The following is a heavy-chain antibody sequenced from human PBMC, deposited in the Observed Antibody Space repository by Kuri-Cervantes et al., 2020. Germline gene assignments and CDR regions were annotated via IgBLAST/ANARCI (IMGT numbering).Heavy chain of an antibody. CDR1: GYTFTSYG. CDR2: ISAYNGNT. J-gene: IGHJ4*02. Sequence: ASVKVSCKASGYTFTSYGISWVRQAPGQGLEWMGWISAYNGNTNYAQKLQGRVTMTTDTSTSTAYMELRSLRAEDTAVYYCARDLEGYSNYVPSHFDYWGQGTLVTVSS. V-gene: IGHV1-18*01. CDR3: ARDLEGYSNYVPSHFDY. D-gene: IGHD4-11*01.